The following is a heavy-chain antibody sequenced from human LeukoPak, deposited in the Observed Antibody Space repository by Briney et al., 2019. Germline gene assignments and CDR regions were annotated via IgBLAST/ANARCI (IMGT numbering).Heavy chain of an antibody. Sequence: GGSLRLSCAASGFAFSSYAMSWVRQAPGRGLEWVSVTSGSGGNPYYADSVKGRFTISRDNSKNTLYLHMNSLRAEDTALYYCAKETGIILVRGAVDYWGQGTLVTVSS. D-gene: IGHD3-10*01. J-gene: IGHJ4*02. CDR1: GFAFSSYA. V-gene: IGHV3-23*01. CDR2: TSGSGGNP. CDR3: AKETGIILVRGAVDY.